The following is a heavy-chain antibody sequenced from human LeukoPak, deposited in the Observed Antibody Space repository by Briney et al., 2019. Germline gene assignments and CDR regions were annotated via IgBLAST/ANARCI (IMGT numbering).Heavy chain of an antibody. J-gene: IGHJ4*02. Sequence: SVKVSCKASGGTFSSYAISWVRQAPGQGLEWMGGIIPIFGTVNYAQKFQGRVTITADESTSTAYMELSSLRSEDTAVYFCARVNDQIYDFWSGILADWGQGSLVTVSS. CDR1: GGTFSSYA. CDR3: ARVNDQIYDFWSGILAD. V-gene: IGHV1-69*13. D-gene: IGHD3-3*01. CDR2: IIPIFGTV.